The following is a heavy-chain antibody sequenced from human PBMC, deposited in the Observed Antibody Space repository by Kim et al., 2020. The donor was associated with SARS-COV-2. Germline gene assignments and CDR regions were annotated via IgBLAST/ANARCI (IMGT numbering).Heavy chain of an antibody. CDR3: ARRQGIDVTMTNRYFDY. J-gene: IGHJ4*02. D-gene: IGHD3-22*01. V-gene: IGHV3-48*02. Sequence: GGSLRLSCAASGFTFSIYHMNWVRQAPGEGLEWVSYISSSSSIIYYADSVKGRFTISRDNAKNSLYLQMDSLRDEDTAVYYCARRQGIDVTMTNRYFDYWGQRTLVTVSS. CDR1: GFTFSIYH. CDR2: ISSSSSII.